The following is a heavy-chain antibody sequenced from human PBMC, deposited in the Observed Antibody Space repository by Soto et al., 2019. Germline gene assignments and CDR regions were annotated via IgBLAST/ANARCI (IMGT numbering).Heavy chain of an antibody. V-gene: IGHV1-18*01. CDR2: ISAYNGNT. D-gene: IGHD6-19*01. Sequence: QVQLVQSGAEVKKPGASVKVSCKASGYTFTSYGISWVRQAPGQGLEWMGWISAYNGNTNYAQKLQGRVTMTTDTSTSTAYRELRSLRSDDTAVYYCARVVGIAVAGGKNWFDPWGQGTLVTVSS. CDR3: ARVVGIAVAGGKNWFDP. CDR1: GYTFTSYG. J-gene: IGHJ5*02.